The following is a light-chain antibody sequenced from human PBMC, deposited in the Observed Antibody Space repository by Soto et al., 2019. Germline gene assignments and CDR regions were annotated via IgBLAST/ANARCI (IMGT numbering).Light chain of an antibody. J-gene: IGLJ1*01. Sequence: QAPLNQASSASGTPGQTFTMSCSGSDSNVAIGYVYWYQQLPGTAPKLLIYKNHQRPSGVPDRFSGSKSGTSASLAVSGLRSEDEAEYYCPAWDHSLRSYVFGSGTKVTVL. V-gene: IGLV1-47*01. CDR2: KNH. CDR3: PAWDHSLRSYV. CDR1: DSNVAIGY.